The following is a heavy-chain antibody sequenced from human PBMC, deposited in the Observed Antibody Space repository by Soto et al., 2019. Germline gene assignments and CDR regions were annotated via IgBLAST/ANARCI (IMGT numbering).Heavy chain of an antibody. CDR2: ISYDGSNK. V-gene: IGHV3-30*03. CDR1: GFTFSSYG. D-gene: IGHD1-1*01. Sequence: PGGSLRLSCAASGFTFSSYGMHCVRQAPGKGLEWGAVISYDGSNKYYADSVKGRFTISRDNSKNTLYLQMNSLRAEDTAVYYCARVHGGSSYYCMDVWGQGTTVTVSS. CDR3: ARVHGGSSYYCMDV. J-gene: IGHJ6*02.